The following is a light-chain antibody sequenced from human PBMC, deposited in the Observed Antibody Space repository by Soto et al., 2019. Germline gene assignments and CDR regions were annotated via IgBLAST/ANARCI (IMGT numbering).Light chain of an antibody. CDR2: GAS. Sequence: EIVLTQSPGTLSLSPGERATLSCRASQSVSSSYLSWYQQTPGQAPRLLIYGASSRATVILDTFSGSGSGTNFTLTNSRQQPEDLLVYYCQKYGSTPVTFGPGTKVDIK. CDR3: QKYGSTPVT. CDR1: QSVSSSY. V-gene: IGKV3-20*01. J-gene: IGKJ3*01.